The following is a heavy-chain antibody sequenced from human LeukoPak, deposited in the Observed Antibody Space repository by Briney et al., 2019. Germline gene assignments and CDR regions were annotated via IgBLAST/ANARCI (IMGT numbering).Heavy chain of an antibody. CDR2: IIPIFGTA. J-gene: IGHJ5*02. CDR1: GGTFSSYA. D-gene: IGHD2-15*01. V-gene: IGHV1-69*13. Sequence: SVKVSCKASGGTFSSYAISWVRQAPGQGLEWMGGIIPIFGTANYAQKFQGRVTITADESTSTAYMELSSLRSEDTAVYYCARGSRGIYCSGGSCYSGSWFDPWGQGTLVTVSS. CDR3: ARGSRGIYCSGGSCYSGSWFDP.